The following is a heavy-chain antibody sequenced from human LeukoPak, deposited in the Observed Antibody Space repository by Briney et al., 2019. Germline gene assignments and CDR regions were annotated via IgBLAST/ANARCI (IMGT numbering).Heavy chain of an antibody. CDR3: ATTGDGFDI. V-gene: IGHV1-18*01. CDR1: GYTFNNYG. J-gene: IGHJ3*02. CDR2: ISTYNGNT. D-gene: IGHD4-17*01. Sequence: ASVKVSCKASGYTFNNYGGSWVRQAPGQGLEWMGWISTYNGNTNYAQKFQGRVTVTTDTSTSTAYMELRSLRFDDTAVYYCATTGDGFDIWGQGTMVRVSS.